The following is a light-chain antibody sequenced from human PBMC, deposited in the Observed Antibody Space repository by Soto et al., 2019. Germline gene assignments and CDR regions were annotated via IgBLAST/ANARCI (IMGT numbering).Light chain of an antibody. CDR2: GGS. Sequence: EIVLTQSPGTLSLSPGERATLSCRASQSVSSSYLAWYQQKPGQSPRLLIYGGSSRATGIPDRFSGSGSGTDFTLTISRLEPEDFAVYYCQQFGSSYTFGQGTKLEIK. V-gene: IGKV3-20*01. J-gene: IGKJ2*01. CDR1: QSVSSSY. CDR3: QQFGSSYT.